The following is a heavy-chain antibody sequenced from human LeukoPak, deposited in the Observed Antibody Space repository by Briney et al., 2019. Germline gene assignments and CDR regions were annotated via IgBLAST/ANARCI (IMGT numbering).Heavy chain of an antibody. J-gene: IGHJ3*02. CDR1: GFTFSSYA. V-gene: IGHV3-23*01. CDR3: AKDHRIYCSGGSCHFDAFDI. D-gene: IGHD2-15*01. Sequence: GGSLRLSCAASGFTFSSYAMSWVRQAPGKGLEWVSGISGSGGSTKYAASVKGRFTISRDNSKNTLYLQMNSLRAEDTAVYYCAKDHRIYCSGGSCHFDAFDIWGQGTMVTVSS. CDR2: ISGSGGST.